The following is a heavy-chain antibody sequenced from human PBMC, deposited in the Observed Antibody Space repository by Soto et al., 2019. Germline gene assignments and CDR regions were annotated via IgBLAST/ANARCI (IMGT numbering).Heavy chain of an antibody. J-gene: IGHJ4*02. D-gene: IGHD1-1*01. V-gene: IGHV4-39*01. Sequence: SETLSLTCTVSGGSISSSSYYWGWMGQPPGKGLEWIGSIYYSGSTYYNPSLKSRVTISVDTSKNQFSLKLSSVTAADTAVYYCARTIIADDFSTFEYWGQGTLVTVSS. CDR3: ARTIIADDFSTFEY. CDR2: IYYSGST. CDR1: GGSISSSSYY.